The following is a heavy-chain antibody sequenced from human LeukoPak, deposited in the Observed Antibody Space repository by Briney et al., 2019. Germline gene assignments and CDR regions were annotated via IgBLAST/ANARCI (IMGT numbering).Heavy chain of an antibody. Sequence: PGGSLRLSCAASGFTFDDYAMHWVRQAPGKGLEWVSGISWNSGSIGYADSVKGRFTISRDNAKNTLYLQMNSLRAEDTAVYYCVRSAFLTTEFYFDYWGHGTLVTVSS. D-gene: IGHD4-11*01. V-gene: IGHV3-9*01. CDR2: ISWNSGSI. CDR3: VRSAFLTTEFYFDY. CDR1: GFTFDDYA. J-gene: IGHJ4*01.